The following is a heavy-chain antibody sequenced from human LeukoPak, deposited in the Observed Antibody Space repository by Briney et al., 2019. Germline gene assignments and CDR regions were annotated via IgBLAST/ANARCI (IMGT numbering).Heavy chain of an antibody. CDR1: GGSISSSSYN. CDR2: INYSGST. J-gene: IGHJ4*02. Sequence: PSETLSLTCTVSGGSISSSSYNWGWIRQPPGKGLDGIGSINYSGSTYYNPTRKSRITISVDTSKNQLSLKLSSVTAAATAWYYCATDRGTRTFRPSLVWRQGPLVSV. D-gene: IGHD1-7*01. CDR3: ATDRGTRTFRPSLV. V-gene: IGHV4-39*02.